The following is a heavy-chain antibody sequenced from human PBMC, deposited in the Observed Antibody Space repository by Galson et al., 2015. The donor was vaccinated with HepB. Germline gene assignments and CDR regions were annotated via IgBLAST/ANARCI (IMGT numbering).Heavy chain of an antibody. Sequence: SLRLSCAASGFTFDDYAMHWVRQAPGKGLEWVSGISWNSGSIGYADSVKGRFTISRDNAKNSLYLQMNSLRAEDTALYYCAKDMRIAAAGTFDYWGQGTLVTVSS. CDR1: GFTFDDYA. CDR2: ISWNSGSI. V-gene: IGHV3-9*01. CDR3: AKDMRIAAAGTFDY. D-gene: IGHD6-13*01. J-gene: IGHJ4*02.